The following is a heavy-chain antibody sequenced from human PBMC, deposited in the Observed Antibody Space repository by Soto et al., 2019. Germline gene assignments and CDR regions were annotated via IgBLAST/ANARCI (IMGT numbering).Heavy chain of an antibody. D-gene: IGHD3-9*01. V-gene: IGHV1-69*06. J-gene: IGHJ6*02. Sequence: SVKISCKASGGTFSSYAISWVRQAPGQGLEWMGGIIPIFGTANYAQKFQGRVTITADKSTSTAYMELSSLRSEDTAVYYCASLNYDILTGYKGYSYGMDVRGQGTKVTVS. CDR3: ASLNYDILTGYKGYSYGMDV. CDR1: GGTFSSYA. CDR2: IIPIFGTA.